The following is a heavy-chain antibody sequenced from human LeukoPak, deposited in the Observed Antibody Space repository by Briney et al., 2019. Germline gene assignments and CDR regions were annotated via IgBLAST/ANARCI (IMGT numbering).Heavy chain of an antibody. CDR3: ARQQWLIPFDY. CDR1: GGSFSGYY. V-gene: IGHV4-34*01. D-gene: IGHD6-19*01. J-gene: IGHJ4*02. Sequence: SETLSLTCAVYGGSFSGYYWSWIRQPPGKGLEWIGEINHSGGTKYNPSLKSRVNISLDTSKNQFSLKLSSVTAADTAVYYCARQQWLIPFDYWGQGTLVTVSS. CDR2: INHSGGT.